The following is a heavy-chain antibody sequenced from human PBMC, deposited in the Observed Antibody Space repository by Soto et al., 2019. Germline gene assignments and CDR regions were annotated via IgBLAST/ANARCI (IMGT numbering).Heavy chain of an antibody. CDR3: AREDGYSSGWTTVDY. D-gene: IGHD6-19*01. CDR1: GFTFSSYS. CDR2: ISSSSSYI. Sequence: EVQLVESGGGLVTPGGSLRLSCAASGFTFSSYSMNWVRQAPGKGLEWVSSISSSSSYIYYADSVKGRFTISRDNAKHSLYLQMNSLRAEDTAVYYCAREDGYSSGWTTVDYWGQGTLVTVSS. J-gene: IGHJ4*02. V-gene: IGHV3-21*01.